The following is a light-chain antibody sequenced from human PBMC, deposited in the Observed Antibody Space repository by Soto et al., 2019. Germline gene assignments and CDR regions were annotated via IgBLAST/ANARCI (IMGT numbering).Light chain of an antibody. CDR3: QQRRNWPPEVT. Sequence: EIVLTQSPDTLSLSPGERATLSCRASQSVSSSLAWYQQKPGQAPRLLIYDASNRATGIPARFRGSGSGTDFTLTISSREPEDFAVYYCQQRRNWPPEVTFGPGTKVDIK. J-gene: IGKJ3*01. V-gene: IGKV3-11*01. CDR2: DAS. CDR1: QSVSSS.